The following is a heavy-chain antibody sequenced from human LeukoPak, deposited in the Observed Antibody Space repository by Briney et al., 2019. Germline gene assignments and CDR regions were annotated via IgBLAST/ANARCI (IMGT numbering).Heavy chain of an antibody. CDR2: IWHDGSHK. Sequence: GGSLRLSCAASGFGFNTYAMHWVRQAPGQGLEWVALIWHDGSHKFYANSVRGQFTISRDNSKNTVYLQMNTLRPEDTAVYYCARDIFASGSYPDFWGQGTLVTVSS. CDR3: ARDIFASGSYPDF. V-gene: IGHV3-33*01. D-gene: IGHD3-10*01. CDR1: GFGFNTYA. J-gene: IGHJ4*02.